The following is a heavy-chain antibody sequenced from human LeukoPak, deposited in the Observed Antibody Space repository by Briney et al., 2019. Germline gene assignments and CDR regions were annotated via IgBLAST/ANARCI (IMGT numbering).Heavy chain of an antibody. Sequence: ASVKVSCKASGYTFTSYDINWVRQATGQGLEWMGWMNPNSGNTGYAQKFQGRVTITRNTSISAAYMELSSLRSEDTAVYYCARDHSGSYYEAFDIWGQGTMVTVSS. CDR1: GYTFTSYD. CDR3: ARDHSGSYYEAFDI. CDR2: MNPNSGNT. J-gene: IGHJ3*02. V-gene: IGHV1-8*03. D-gene: IGHD1-26*01.